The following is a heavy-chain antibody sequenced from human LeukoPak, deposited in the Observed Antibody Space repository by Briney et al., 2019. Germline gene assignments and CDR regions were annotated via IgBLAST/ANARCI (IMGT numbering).Heavy chain of an antibody. Sequence: ASVKVSCKASGYTFTGYYIHWVRQAPGQGLEWMGWINPNSGGTNYAQKFQGRVTMTRDTSISTAYMELSRLRSDDTAVYYCFSTTQYCSSTSCYKVWFDPWGQGTLVTVSS. CDR1: GYTFTGYY. J-gene: IGHJ5*02. CDR2: INPNSGGT. V-gene: IGHV1-2*02. D-gene: IGHD2-2*02. CDR3: FSTTQYCSSTSCYKVWFDP.